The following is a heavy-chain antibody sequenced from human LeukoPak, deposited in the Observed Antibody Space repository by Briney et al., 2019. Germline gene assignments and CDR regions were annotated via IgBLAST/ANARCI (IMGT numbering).Heavy chain of an antibody. CDR3: ARLALGYSSGWRTRNWFDP. CDR1: GGSFSGYY. Sequence: SETLSLTWAGYGGSFSGYYWSWIRQPPGKGLEWIGEINHSGSTNYNRSHKRRVPISVDTSKNQLCLKLSSVTAAHTAVYYCARLALGYSSGWRTRNWFDPWRQGTLVTVSS. J-gene: IGHJ5*02. CDR2: INHSGST. D-gene: IGHD6-19*01. V-gene: IGHV4-34*01.